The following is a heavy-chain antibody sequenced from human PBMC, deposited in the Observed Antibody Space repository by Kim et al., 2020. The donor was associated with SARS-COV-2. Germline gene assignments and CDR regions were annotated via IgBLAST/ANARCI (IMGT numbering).Heavy chain of an antibody. Sequence: SVKVSCKASGGTFSSYAISWVRQAPGQGLEWMGGIIPIFGTGNYAQKFQDRVTITADESTSTAYMELSSLRSDDTAVYYCAREASESIAVAAKYWYFGLWGRGTLVTVSS. J-gene: IGHJ2*01. CDR1: GGTFSSYA. CDR2: IIPIFGTG. D-gene: IGHD6-19*01. V-gene: IGHV1-69*13. CDR3: AREASESIAVAAKYWYFGL.